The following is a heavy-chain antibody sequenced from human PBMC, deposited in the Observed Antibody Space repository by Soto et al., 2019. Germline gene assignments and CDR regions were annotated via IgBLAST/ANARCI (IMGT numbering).Heavy chain of an antibody. CDR1: GDSIGNFY. V-gene: IGHV4-4*07. CDR2: LSASGRT. Sequence: PSETLSLTCAIPGDSIGNFYWSWIRQPAGKGLESLGRLSASGRTNYSPSLQSRVTMSLDRSKNRFSLRLTSVSAADTAVYFCARGMGRYFDLWGRGTLVTVSS. D-gene: IGHD2-8*01. J-gene: IGHJ2*01. CDR3: ARGMGRYFDL.